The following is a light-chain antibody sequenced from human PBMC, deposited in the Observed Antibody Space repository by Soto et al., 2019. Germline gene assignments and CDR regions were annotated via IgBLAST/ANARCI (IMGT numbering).Light chain of an antibody. Sequence: IQMTQSPSSLSASVGDRVTITCRASQSIDTFLNWYQLKPGKAPDLLIYAASSLQSGVPSRFSGNRSGTDFPLTISSLQPEECATYYCHQRHSLPRTFGQGTVGEMK. CDR2: AAS. CDR1: QSIDTF. J-gene: IGKJ1*01. V-gene: IGKV1-39*01. CDR3: HQRHSLPRT.